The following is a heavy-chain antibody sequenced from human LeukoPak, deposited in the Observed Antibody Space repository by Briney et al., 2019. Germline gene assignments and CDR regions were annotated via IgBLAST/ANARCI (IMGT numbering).Heavy chain of an antibody. Sequence: GGSLRLSCTASGFSFSDYSMNWVRQAPGKGLEWVSSISSSSSYIYYADSVKGRFTISRDNAKNSLYLQMNSLRAEDTAVYYCHAAVTTWGQFDYWGQGTLVTVSS. D-gene: IGHD4-11*01. CDR3: HAAVTTWGQFDY. CDR1: GFSFSDYS. J-gene: IGHJ4*02. CDR2: ISSSSSYI. V-gene: IGHV3-21*01.